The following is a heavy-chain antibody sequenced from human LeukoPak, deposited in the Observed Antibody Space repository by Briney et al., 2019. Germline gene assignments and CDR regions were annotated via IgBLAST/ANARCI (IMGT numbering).Heavy chain of an antibody. CDR3: ARSNPKQVVQLIDP. Sequence: SGGSLRLPCAASGFTFSSYSMNWVRQAPGKGLECVSSISSSSSSYIYYADSVKGRFTISRDNAKNSLYLQMNSLRAEDTAVYYCARSNPKQVVQLIDPWGQGTLVTVSS. D-gene: IGHD2-15*01. J-gene: IGHJ5*02. CDR2: ISSSSSSYI. V-gene: IGHV3-21*01. CDR1: GFTFSSYS.